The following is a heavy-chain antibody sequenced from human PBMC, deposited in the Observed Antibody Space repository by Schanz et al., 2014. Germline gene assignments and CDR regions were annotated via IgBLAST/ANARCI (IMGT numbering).Heavy chain of an antibody. Sequence: EVQLLESGGGLVRPGGSLRLSCAASGFTFSSYTMNWVRQAPGKGLEWVSAISGSGGSTVYADSVKGRFTISRDNSNNTVFLQMNSLRAEDTAVYFCAKDRWRATVMVDAFDIWGQGTKVTVSS. CDR2: ISGSGGST. CDR1: GFTFSSYT. V-gene: IGHV3-23*01. CDR3: AKDRWRATVMVDAFDI. J-gene: IGHJ3*02. D-gene: IGHD4-4*01.